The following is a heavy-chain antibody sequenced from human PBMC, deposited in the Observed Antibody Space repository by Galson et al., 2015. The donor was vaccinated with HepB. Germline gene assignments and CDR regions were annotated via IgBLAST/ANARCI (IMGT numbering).Heavy chain of an antibody. CDR1: GFTFSGST. CDR3: SKSSSPIYGDYGDY. J-gene: IGHJ4*02. D-gene: IGHD4-17*01. CDR2: IRSNAHNYAT. Sequence: SLRLSCAASGFTFSGSTIHWVRQASGKGLEWIGRIRSNAHNYATSYAASVKGRFTISRDDSKTTAYLQMNSLETGDTAMYYCSKSSSPIYGDYGDYWGQGTLVTVSS. V-gene: IGHV3-73*01.